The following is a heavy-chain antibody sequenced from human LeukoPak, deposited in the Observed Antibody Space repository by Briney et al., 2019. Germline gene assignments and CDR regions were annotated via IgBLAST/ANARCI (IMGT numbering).Heavy chain of an antibody. Sequence: GGSLRLSCAASGFTFSDYYMSWIRQAPGKGLEWVSYISSSGSTIYYADSVKGRFTISRDNAKNSLYLQMNSPRAEDTAVYYCARDIVRVAVAFDIWGQGTMVTVSS. CDR2: ISSSGSTI. J-gene: IGHJ3*02. CDR1: GFTFSDYY. CDR3: ARDIVRVAVAFDI. V-gene: IGHV3-11*01. D-gene: IGHD3-10*01.